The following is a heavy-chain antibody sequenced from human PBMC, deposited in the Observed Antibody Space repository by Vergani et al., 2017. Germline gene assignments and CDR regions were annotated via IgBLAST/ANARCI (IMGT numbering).Heavy chain of an antibody. CDR3: ARPLGYCSSTSCLYYFDY. Sequence: QVQLVESGGGLVKPGGSLRLSCAASGFTFSSYGMHWVRQAPGKGLEWVAFIRYDGSNKYYADSVKGRFTISRDNSKNTLYLQMNSLRAEDTAVYYCARPLGYCSSTSCLYYFDYWGQGTLVTVSS. CDR2: IRYDGSNK. J-gene: IGHJ4*02. V-gene: IGHV3-30*02. CDR1: GFTFSSYG. D-gene: IGHD2-2*01.